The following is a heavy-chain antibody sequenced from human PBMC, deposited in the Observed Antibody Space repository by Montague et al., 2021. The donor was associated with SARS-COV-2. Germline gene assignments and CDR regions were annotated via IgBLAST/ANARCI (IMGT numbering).Heavy chain of an antibody. D-gene: IGHD3-16*01. J-gene: IGHJ4*02. Sequence: SETLSLTCNVTGATTNTGTHYWGWIRQPPGKVLDWIGSVYYTGKTYYNPSLKSRVTVSVDTSNNYFSLILTSVTAADTAVYYCARLRQGEDHFDYWGWGTLVTVSS. V-gene: IGHV4-39*01. CDR3: ARLRQGEDHFDY. CDR2: VYYTGKT. CDR1: GATTNTGTHY.